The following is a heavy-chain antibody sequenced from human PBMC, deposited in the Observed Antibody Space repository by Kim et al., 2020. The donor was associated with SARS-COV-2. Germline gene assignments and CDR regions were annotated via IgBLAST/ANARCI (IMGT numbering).Heavy chain of an antibody. Sequence: GGSLRLSCAASGFTFSSYSMNWVRQAPGKGLEWVSSISSSSSYIYYADSVKGRFTISRDNAKNSLYLQMNSLRAEDTAVYYCARDLGDYVQLTPFDYWGQGTLVTVSS. V-gene: IGHV3-21*01. CDR3: ARDLGDYVQLTPFDY. CDR1: GFTFSSYS. D-gene: IGHD4-17*01. J-gene: IGHJ4*02. CDR2: ISSSSSYI.